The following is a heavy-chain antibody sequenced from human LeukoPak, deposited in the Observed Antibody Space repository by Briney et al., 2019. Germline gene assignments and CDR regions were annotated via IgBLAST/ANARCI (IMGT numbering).Heavy chain of an antibody. J-gene: IGHJ4*02. CDR3: ASGVVFYDRSGSHFEY. D-gene: IGHD3-22*01. V-gene: IGHV3-48*02. CDR1: GFTFSSYS. Sequence: GGSLRLSCAASGFTFSSYSMNWVRQAPGKGLEWVSYISSSSSTIYYADSVKGRFTISRDNAKNSLYLQMNSLRDEDTAVYYCASGVVFYDRSGSHFEYWGQGTLVTVSS. CDR2: ISSSSSTI.